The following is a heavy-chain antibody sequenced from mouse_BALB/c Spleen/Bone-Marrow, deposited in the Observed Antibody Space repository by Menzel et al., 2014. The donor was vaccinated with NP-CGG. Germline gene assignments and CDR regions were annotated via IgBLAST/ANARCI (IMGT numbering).Heavy chain of an antibody. CDR2: ISSGSSTI. Sequence: VQLKESGGGLVQPGGSRKLSCAASGFTFSSFGMHWVRQAPEKGLEWVAYISSGSSTIYYADTVKGRFTISRDNPKNTLFPQMTSLRSEDTAMYYCARGNYGFSFYYAMDYWGQGTSVTVSS. D-gene: IGHD1-1*01. CDR1: GFTFSSFG. V-gene: IGHV5-17*02. CDR3: ARGNYGFSFYYAMDY. J-gene: IGHJ4*01.